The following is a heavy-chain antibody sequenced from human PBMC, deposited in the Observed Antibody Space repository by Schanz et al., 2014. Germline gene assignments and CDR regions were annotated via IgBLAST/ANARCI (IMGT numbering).Heavy chain of an antibody. D-gene: IGHD3-10*01. CDR3: AKDFTGSGIFFNS. Sequence: EVQLLESGGGLVQPGGSLRLSCAASGFTFSSYAMSWVRQAPGKGLEWVSAISAGGTNTYYADSVKGRFTLSRDNSKNTLYLQMNSLIVEDTAVYYCAKDFTGSGIFFNSWGQGTLVSVSS. CDR1: GFTFSSYA. J-gene: IGHJ5*01. CDR2: ISAGGTNT. V-gene: IGHV3-23*01.